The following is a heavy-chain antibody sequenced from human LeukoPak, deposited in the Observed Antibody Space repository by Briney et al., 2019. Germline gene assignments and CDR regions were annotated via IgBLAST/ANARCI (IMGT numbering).Heavy chain of an antibody. J-gene: IGHJ4*02. D-gene: IGHD3-22*01. CDR1: GFTVSSNY. V-gene: IGHV3-53*01. Sequence: GGSLRLSCAASGFTVSSNYMSWVRQAPGKGLEWVSVIYSGGSTYYADSVKGRFTISRDNAKNSLYLQMNSLRAEDTAVYYCAREQPDSSGYYSIDYWGQGTLVTVSS. CDR2: IYSGGST. CDR3: AREQPDSSGYYSIDY.